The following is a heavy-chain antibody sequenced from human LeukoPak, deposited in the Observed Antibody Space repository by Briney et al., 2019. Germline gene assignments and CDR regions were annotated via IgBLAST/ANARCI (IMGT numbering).Heavy chain of an antibody. CDR2: IYYSGST. CDR1: GGSISSYY. Sequence: PSETLSLTCTVSGGSISSYYWSWIRQPPGKGLEWIGYIYYSGSTNYNPSLKSRVTISVDTSKNQFSLKLSSVTAADTAVYYCARHGAHDSSIDYWGQGTLVTVSS. J-gene: IGHJ4*02. CDR3: ARHGAHDSSIDY. D-gene: IGHD3-22*01. V-gene: IGHV4-59*08.